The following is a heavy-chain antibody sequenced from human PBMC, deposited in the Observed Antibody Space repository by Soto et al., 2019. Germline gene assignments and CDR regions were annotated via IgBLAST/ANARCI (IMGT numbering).Heavy chain of an antibody. Sequence: PGGSLRLSCAASGFTFSSYAMSWVRQAPGKGLEWVSAISGSGGSTYYADSVKGRFTISRDNSKNTLYLQMNSLRAEDTAVYYCAKGGMWVSIAADGQPDYWGPGPLVTV. CDR1: GFTFSSYA. CDR2: ISGSGGST. CDR3: AKGGMWVSIAADGQPDY. J-gene: IGHJ4*02. V-gene: IGHV3-23*01. D-gene: IGHD6-13*01.